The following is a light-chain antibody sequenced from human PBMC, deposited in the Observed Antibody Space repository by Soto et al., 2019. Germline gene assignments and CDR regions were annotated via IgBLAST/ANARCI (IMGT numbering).Light chain of an antibody. CDR1: ESISSW. V-gene: IGKV1-5*03. Sequence: DIQMTQSPSSLSASVGDRVTITCRASESISSWLAWYQQKPGKAPKLLIYKASTLESGVPSRFSGSGSGTQFTLTISRLQPDDFATYYCQQYKSDSSYTFGQGTKLEI. CDR3: QQYKSDSSYT. CDR2: KAS. J-gene: IGKJ2*01.